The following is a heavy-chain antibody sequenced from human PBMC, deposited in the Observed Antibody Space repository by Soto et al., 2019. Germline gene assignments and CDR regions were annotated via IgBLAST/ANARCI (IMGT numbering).Heavy chain of an antibody. V-gene: IGHV1-69*06. J-gene: IGHJ6*02. CDR2: IIPIFGTA. CDR3: ARSHKGYYYDGMDV. Sequence: QVQLVQSGAEVKKPGSSVKVSCTASGGTFSSYAISWVRQAPGQGLEWMGGIIPIFGTANYAQKFQGRVTITADKSTSTAYMELSSLISEDTAVYYCARSHKGYYYDGMDVWGQGTTVTVSS. CDR1: GGTFSSYA.